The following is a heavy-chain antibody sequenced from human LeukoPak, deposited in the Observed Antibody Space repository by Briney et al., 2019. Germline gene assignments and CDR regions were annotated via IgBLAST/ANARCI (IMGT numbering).Heavy chain of an antibody. CDR1: GFTFSSCG. V-gene: IGHV3-23*01. CDR3: ARVYYDSSGYYYFDY. Sequence: GGSLRLSCAASGFTFSSCGMSWVRQTPGKGLEWVSALSDSGGSTFYADSVKGRFTISRDNSKNTLYLQMNRLRAEDTAVYYCARVYYDSSGYYYFDYGGQGTLVTVSS. CDR2: LSDSGGST. D-gene: IGHD3-22*01. J-gene: IGHJ4*02.